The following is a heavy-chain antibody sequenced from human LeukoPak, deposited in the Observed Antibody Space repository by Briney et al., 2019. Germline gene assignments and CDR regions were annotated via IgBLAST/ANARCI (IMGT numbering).Heavy chain of an antibody. D-gene: IGHD6-13*01. Sequence: SVKVSCKASGYTFTSYAISWVRQAPGQGLEWMGGIIPIFGTTNYAQKFQDRVTITADKSTSTAYMELSSLRSEDTAVYYCARVVGLTGYSSSWYSGYYYYMDVWGKGTTVTVSS. CDR1: GYTFTSYA. CDR3: ARVVGLTGYSSSWYSGYYYYMDV. J-gene: IGHJ6*03. CDR2: IIPIFGTT. V-gene: IGHV1-69*06.